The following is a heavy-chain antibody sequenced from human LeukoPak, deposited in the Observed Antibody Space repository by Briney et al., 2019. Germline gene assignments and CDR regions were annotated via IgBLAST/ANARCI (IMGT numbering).Heavy chain of an antibody. Sequence: GASVKVSCKASGYTFTNHYMHWVRQAPGQGLEWMGIINPGGGSTSYPQKFQGRLTMTRDTSTSTVYMELSSLRSEDTAFYFCARDEVSGTYYLDNWGQGTRVTVSS. D-gene: IGHD6-19*01. J-gene: IGHJ4*02. CDR2: INPGGGST. CDR1: GYTFTNHY. CDR3: ARDEVSGTYYLDN. V-gene: IGHV1-46*01.